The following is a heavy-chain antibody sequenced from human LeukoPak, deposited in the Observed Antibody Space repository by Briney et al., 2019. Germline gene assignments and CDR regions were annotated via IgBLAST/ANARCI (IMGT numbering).Heavy chain of an antibody. CDR3: AKYSRIAVAGTVDY. V-gene: IGHV3-23*01. J-gene: IGHJ4*02. D-gene: IGHD6-19*01. CDR2: ISGDGRSA. CDR1: GFTFSSYA. Sequence: GGSLRLSCAASGFTFSSYAMSWVRQAPGKGLEWVSAISGDGRSAYYADSVKGRFIISRDNSKNALYLEMNGLRGEDTAVYYCAKYSRIAVAGTVDYWGQGSLVIVSS.